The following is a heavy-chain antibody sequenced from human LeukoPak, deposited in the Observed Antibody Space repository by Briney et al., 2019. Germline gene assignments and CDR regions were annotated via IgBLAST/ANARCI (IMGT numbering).Heavy chain of an antibody. V-gene: IGHV3-23*01. CDR2: ISGSGGST. CDR3: AREYEGYCSGGSCFRGTYNWFDP. D-gene: IGHD2-15*01. CDR1: GFTFSSYG. J-gene: IGHJ5*02. Sequence: GGTLRLSCAASGFTFSSYGMSWVRQAPGKGLEWVSAISGSGGSTYYADSVKGRFTISRDNAKNTLYLQMNSLRAEDTAVYYCAREYEGYCSGGSCFRGTYNWFDPWGQGTLVTVSS.